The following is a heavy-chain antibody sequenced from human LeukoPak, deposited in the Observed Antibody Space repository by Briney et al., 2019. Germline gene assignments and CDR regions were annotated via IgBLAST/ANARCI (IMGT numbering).Heavy chain of an antibody. CDR1: GFSFSSYW. Sequence: PGGSLRLSCAASGFSFSSYWMFWVRQPPEKGLVWVSRINSDGSDTAYADSVKGRFTISRDNANNTLYLQMSSLRAEDTAVYYCANGPYGDFRTYWGQGTLVTVSS. J-gene: IGHJ4*02. V-gene: IGHV3-74*01. D-gene: IGHD4-17*01. CDR2: INSDGSDT. CDR3: ANGPYGDFRTY.